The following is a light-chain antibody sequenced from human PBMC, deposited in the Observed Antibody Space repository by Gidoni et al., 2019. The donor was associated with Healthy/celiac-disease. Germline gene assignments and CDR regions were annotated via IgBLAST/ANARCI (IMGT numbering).Light chain of an antibody. J-gene: IGKJ1*01. V-gene: IGKV1-39*01. CDR3: QQSYSTLWT. Sequence: DIQMTQSPSSLSASVGDRVTITCRASQSISSYLNWYQQKPGKAPKLLIYAASSLQSGVPSRFSGSGSGTDFTLTISSLQPEDFATYYCQQSYSTLWTFXQXTKVXIK. CDR2: AAS. CDR1: QSISSY.